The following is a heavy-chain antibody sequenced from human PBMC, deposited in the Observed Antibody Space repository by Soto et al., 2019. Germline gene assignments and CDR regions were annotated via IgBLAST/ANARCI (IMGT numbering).Heavy chain of an antibody. CDR1: GFTFSGSA. J-gene: IGHJ6*02. Sequence: EVQLVESGGGLVQPGGSLKLSCAASGFTFSGSAMHWVRQASGNGLEWVGRIRNKADSYATAYAASVKGRFTISRDDSKNTAYLQLSSVKTEDTAVYYCTIIEYYYYYGMDVWGQGTTVTVSS. CDR3: TIIEYYYYYGMDV. CDR2: IRNKADSYAT. V-gene: IGHV3-73*02.